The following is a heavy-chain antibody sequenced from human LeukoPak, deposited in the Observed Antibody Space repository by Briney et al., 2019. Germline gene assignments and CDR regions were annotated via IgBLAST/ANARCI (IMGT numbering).Heavy chain of an antibody. CDR2: SNHSGST. V-gene: IGHV4-34*01. Sequence: SETLSLTCAVYGGSFSGYYWSWIRQPPGKGLEWIGESNHSGSTNYNPSLKSRVTISVDTSKSQFSLKLSSVTAADTAVYYCAREVAGAVGVYNRFDPWGQGTLVTVSS. J-gene: IGHJ5*02. D-gene: IGHD6-19*01. CDR1: GGSFSGYY. CDR3: AREVAGAVGVYNRFDP.